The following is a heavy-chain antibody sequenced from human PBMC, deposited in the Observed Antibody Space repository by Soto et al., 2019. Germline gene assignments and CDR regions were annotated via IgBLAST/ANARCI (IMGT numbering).Heavy chain of an antibody. J-gene: IGHJ4*02. CDR1: GYTFTNYA. CDR2: INAGNGNT. CDR3: TKSDFRLGYCTNGICPIFDY. D-gene: IGHD2-8*01. V-gene: IGHV1-3*01. Sequence: ASVKVSCKASGYTFTNYAMHWVRQASGQRLEWMGWINAGNGNTKYSQKFQGRVPITRDTSASTAYMELSSLRSEATAVSYCTKSDFRLGYCTNGICPIFDYWGPETLVTVSS.